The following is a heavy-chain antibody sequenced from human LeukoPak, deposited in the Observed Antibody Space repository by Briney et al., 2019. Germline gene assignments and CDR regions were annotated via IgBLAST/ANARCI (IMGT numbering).Heavy chain of an antibody. V-gene: IGHV4-59*08. CDR2: IYYTGNT. CDR3: ARHLVYGDYPLDY. Sequence: PSETLSLTCTVSGGSITGYYWSWIRQAPGKGLEWIAYIYYTGNTNYNPSLKSRLTISVDTSKNQFSLKVRSLTAADTAVYYCARHLVYGDYPLDYWGQGTLVTVSS. D-gene: IGHD4-17*01. CDR1: GGSITGYY. J-gene: IGHJ4*02.